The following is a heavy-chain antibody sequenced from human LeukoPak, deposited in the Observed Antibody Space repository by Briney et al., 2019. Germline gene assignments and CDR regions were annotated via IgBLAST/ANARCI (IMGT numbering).Heavy chain of an antibody. CDR3: ARAMTPFSPSDY. CDR1: GGTFSSYA. Sequence: ASVKVSCKASGGTFSSYAISWVRQAPGQGLEWMGRIIPILGIANYAQKFQGRVTITADKSTGTAYMELSSLRSEDTAVYYCARAMTPFSPSDYWGQGTLVTVSS. CDR2: IIPILGIA. V-gene: IGHV1-69*04. D-gene: IGHD2-15*01. J-gene: IGHJ4*02.